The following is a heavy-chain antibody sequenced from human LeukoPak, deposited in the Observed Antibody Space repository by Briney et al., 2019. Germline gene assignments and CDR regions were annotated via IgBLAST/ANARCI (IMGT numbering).Heavy chain of an antibody. V-gene: IGHV3-30-3*01. CDR2: ISYDGSNK. D-gene: IGHD6-13*01. J-gene: IGHJ5*02. Sequence: GGSLRLSCAASGFTFSSYAMHWVRQAPGKGLEWVAVISYDGSNKYYADSVKGRFTISRDNSKNTLYLQMNSLRAEDTAVYYCARDPIIDSSSWTNWFDPWGQGTLVTVSS. CDR3: ARDPIIDSSSWTNWFDP. CDR1: GFTFSSYA.